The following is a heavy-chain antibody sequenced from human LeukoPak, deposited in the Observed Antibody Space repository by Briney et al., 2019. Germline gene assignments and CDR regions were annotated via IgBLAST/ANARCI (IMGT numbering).Heavy chain of an antibody. V-gene: IGHV1-2*04. J-gene: IGHJ6*02. CDR1: GYTFTSYY. CDR2: INPNSGGT. D-gene: IGHD4-17*01. Sequence: ASVKVSCKASGYTFTSYYMHWVRQAPGQGLEWMGWINPNSGGTNYAQKFQGWVTMTRDTSISTAYMELSRLRSDDTAVYYCATPTVTNYYYGMDVWGQGTTVTVSS. CDR3: ATPTVTNYYYGMDV.